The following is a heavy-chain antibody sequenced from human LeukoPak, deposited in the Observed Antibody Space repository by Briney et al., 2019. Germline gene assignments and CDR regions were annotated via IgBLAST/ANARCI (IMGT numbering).Heavy chain of an antibody. J-gene: IGHJ4*02. V-gene: IGHV4-34*01. D-gene: IGHD3-10*01. Sequence: SETLSLTCTVSGGSISGYYWSWIRQPPGKGLEWIGEINHSGSTNYNPSLKSRVTISVDTSKNQFSLKLSSVTAADTAVYYCARGYYYGSGSYDYWGQGTLVTVSS. CDR1: GGSISGYY. CDR2: INHSGST. CDR3: ARGYYYGSGSYDY.